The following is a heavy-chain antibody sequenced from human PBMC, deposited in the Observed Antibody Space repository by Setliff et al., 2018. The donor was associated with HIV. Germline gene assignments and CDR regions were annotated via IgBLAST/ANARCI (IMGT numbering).Heavy chain of an antibody. CDR1: GGSFSGYY. D-gene: IGHD3-10*01. CDR2: VTHSGRT. Sequence: SETLSLTCAVYGGSFSGYYWSWIRQPPGKGLEWIGEVTHSGRTNYNPSLESRVTTSVDTSKNQFSLKLSSVTAAATAVYYCARGRFHRLHRPYSGSGSLGIQYFDYWGQGTLVTVSS. CDR3: ARGRFHRLHRPYSGSGSLGIQYFDY. J-gene: IGHJ4*02. V-gene: IGHV4-34*01.